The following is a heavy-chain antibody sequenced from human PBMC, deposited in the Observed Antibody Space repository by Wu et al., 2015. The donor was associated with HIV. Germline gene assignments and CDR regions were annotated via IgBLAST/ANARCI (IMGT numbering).Heavy chain of an antibody. Sequence: QVQLQESGPGLVKPSQTLSLTCTVSGGSISSGDYYWSWIRQPPGKGLEWIGYIYYSGSTYYNPSLKSRVTISVDTSKNQFSLRLSSVTAADTAVYYCVRGERGFSSDSFSLYYYMDVWGKGTTVTVSS. J-gene: IGHJ6*03. CDR1: GGSISSGDYY. CDR2: IYYSGST. V-gene: IGHV4-30-4*08. CDR3: VRGERGFSSDSFSLYYYMDV. D-gene: IGHD3-3*01.